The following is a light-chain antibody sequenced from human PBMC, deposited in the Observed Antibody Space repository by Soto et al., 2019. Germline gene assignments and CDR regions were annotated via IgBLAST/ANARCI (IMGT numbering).Light chain of an antibody. V-gene: IGLV2-14*01. CDR1: SSDVGGYNY. CDR3: SSYTSSSTLPGV. CDR2: EVS. Sequence: QSALTQPASVSGSPGQSITISCTGTSSDVGGYNYVSWYQQHPGKAPKLMIYEVSNRPSGVSNRFSGSKSGNTASLTISGLQAEDEAGYYCSSYTSSSTLPGVFGGGTKLTVL. J-gene: IGLJ2*01.